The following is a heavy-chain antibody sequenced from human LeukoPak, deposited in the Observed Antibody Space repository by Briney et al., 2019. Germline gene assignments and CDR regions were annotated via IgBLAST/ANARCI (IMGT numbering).Heavy chain of an antibody. Sequence: GGSLRLSCAASGFTFSSYAMHWVRQAPGKGLEWVAVISYDGSNKYYADSVKGRFTISRDNSKNTLYLQMNSLRAEDTAVYYCARVGGSTMSGAVDVWGQGTTVTVSS. J-gene: IGHJ6*02. CDR1: GFTFSSYA. V-gene: IGHV3-30-3*01. CDR2: ISYDGSNK. CDR3: ARVGGSTMSGAVDV. D-gene: IGHD3-3*01.